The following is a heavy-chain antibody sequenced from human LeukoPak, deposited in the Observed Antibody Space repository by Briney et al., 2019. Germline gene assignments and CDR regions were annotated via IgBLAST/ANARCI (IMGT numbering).Heavy chain of an antibody. CDR2: INPSGGST. CDR3: ARISGSYYFDY. D-gene: IGHD1-26*01. J-gene: IGHJ4*02. V-gene: IGHV1-46*01. Sequence: ASVKVSCKASGYTFTGYYMHWVRQAPGQGLEWMGIINPSGGSTSYAQKFQGRVTMTRDMSTSTVYMELSSLRSEDTAVYYCARISGSYYFDYWGQGTLVTVSS. CDR1: GYTFTGYY.